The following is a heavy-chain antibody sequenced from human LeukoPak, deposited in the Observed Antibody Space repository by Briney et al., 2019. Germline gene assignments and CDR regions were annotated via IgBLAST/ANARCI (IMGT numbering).Heavy chain of an antibody. CDR2: ITSSSSTI. J-gene: IGHJ4*02. CDR1: GFTFSTYS. Sequence: PGGSLRLPCAASGFTFSTYSMNWVRQAPGKGLEWVSYITSSSSTIYYADSVKGRFTISRDNAKNSLFLQMNSLRDEDTAVYYCARDMYYGDYEIDYWGQGTLVTVSS. D-gene: IGHD4-17*01. CDR3: ARDMYYGDYEIDY. V-gene: IGHV3-48*02.